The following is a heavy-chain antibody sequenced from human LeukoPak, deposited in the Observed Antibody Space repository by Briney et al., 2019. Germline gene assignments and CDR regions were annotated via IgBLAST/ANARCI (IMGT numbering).Heavy chain of an antibody. J-gene: IGHJ4*02. CDR2: IYYSGST. CDR3: ARDLLRIVGAKGLSDY. CDR1: GGSISSYY. Sequence: SETLSLTCTVSGGSISSYYWSWIRQPPGKGLEWIGYIYYSGSTNYNPSLKSRVTISVDTSKNQFSLKLSSVTAADTAVYYCARDLLRIVGAKGLSDYWGQGTLVTVSS. D-gene: IGHD1-26*01. V-gene: IGHV4-59*01.